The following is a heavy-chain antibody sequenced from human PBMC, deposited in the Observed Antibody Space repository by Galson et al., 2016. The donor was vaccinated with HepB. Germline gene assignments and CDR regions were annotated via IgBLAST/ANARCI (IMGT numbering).Heavy chain of an antibody. CDR3: ARDLTMVTTGWFDP. Sequence: ETLSLTCTVSGGSMSTYYWSWIRQPPGKGLEWIGYIYYSGSTNYSPSLKSRVTISVDTSKNQFSLKLCSATAADTAVYYCARDLTMVTTGWFDPWGQGTLVTVSS. V-gene: IGHV4-59*01. D-gene: IGHD5-18*01. J-gene: IGHJ5*02. CDR2: IYYSGST. CDR1: GGSMSTYY.